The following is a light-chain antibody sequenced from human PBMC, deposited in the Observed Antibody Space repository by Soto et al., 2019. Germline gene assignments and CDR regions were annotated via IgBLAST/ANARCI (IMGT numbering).Light chain of an antibody. V-gene: IGKV1-12*01. CDR1: QGISRW. J-gene: IGKJ3*01. CDR3: QQADSFPPT. Sequence: DIQMTQSPSSVPASVGDRVTITCRASQGISRWLAWYQQKPGKGPKLLIYAASNLQKGVPSRFSGGGSGTYFTLTISSLQPEDVATYYCQQADSFPPTFGPGTTVDVK. CDR2: AAS.